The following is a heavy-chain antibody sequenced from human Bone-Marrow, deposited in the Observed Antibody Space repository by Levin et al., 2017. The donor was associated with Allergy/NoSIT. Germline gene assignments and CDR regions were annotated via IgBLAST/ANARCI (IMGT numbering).Heavy chain of an antibody. D-gene: IGHD1-26*01. CDR2: IYYTGNS. CDR3: ARGGLEGVGAKTYYYGLDV. CDR1: GGSVGIGTYY. J-gene: IGHJ6*02. Sequence: GSLRLSCSVSGGSVGIGTYYWSWIRQPPGKGLEWIGYIYYTGNSNYNPSLRGRLTISMDMSKNQLSLRLTSVTAADTAFYYWARGGLEGVGAKTYYYGLDVWGQGTPVTVSS. V-gene: IGHV4-61*01.